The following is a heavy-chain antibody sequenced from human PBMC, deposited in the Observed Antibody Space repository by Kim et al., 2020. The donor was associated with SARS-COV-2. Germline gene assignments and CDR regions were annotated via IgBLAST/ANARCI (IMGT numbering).Heavy chain of an antibody. CDR3: TRADILTGYSIDY. Sequence: SETLSLTCSVSGDSITSSSYYWGWIRQPPGKGLEWVGSISYSGNPYYNPSLKSRVTISVDTSKNQFSLRLTSVSAADMVVYYCTRADILTGYSIDYWGQGALVTVSS. D-gene: IGHD3-9*01. V-gene: IGHV4-39*01. CDR2: ISYSGNP. J-gene: IGHJ4*02. CDR1: GDSITSSSYY.